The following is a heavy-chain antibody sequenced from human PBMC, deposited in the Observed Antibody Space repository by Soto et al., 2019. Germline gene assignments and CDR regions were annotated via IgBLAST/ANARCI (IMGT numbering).Heavy chain of an antibody. J-gene: IGHJ6*03. CDR1: GGSVSSFC. V-gene: IGHV4-59*02. Sequence: SETLSLTCYVSGGSVSSFCWTWIRQSPGKGLESIAYIYCSGSTNYNPSLKSRVTISVDTSKNQFSLKLSSVTAADTAVYYCARSYRRYCSGGSCYSYYYYYMDVWGKGTTVTVSS. CDR2: IYCSGST. CDR3: ARSYRRYCSGGSCYSYYYYYMDV. D-gene: IGHD2-15*01.